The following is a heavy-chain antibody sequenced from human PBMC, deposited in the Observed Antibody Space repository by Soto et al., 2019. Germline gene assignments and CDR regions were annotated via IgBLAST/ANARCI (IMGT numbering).Heavy chain of an antibody. J-gene: IGHJ5*02. CDR2: IYPGDSDT. D-gene: IGHD6-13*01. V-gene: IGHV5-51*01. Sequence: GESLKTSCKGSGYSFTSYWVGWVRQMPGKGLEWMGIIYPGDSDTRYSPSFQGQVTISADKSISTAYLQWSSLKASDTAMYYCARGNIAAAGTDWFDPWGQGTLVTVSS. CDR1: GYSFTSYW. CDR3: ARGNIAAAGTDWFDP.